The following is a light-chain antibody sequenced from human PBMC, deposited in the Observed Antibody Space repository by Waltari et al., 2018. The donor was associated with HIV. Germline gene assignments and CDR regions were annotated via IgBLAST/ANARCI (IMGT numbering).Light chain of an antibody. CDR3: NSRDSSANHVV. J-gene: IGLJ2*01. Sequence: SSELTQDPAVSVALGQTVRITCQGDSLRGYYASWYQQKPGQAPVLVIYGKNNRPSGIPDRFSCSSSGNTASLTITGTQAEDEADYYCNSRDSSANHVVFGGGTKLTVL. CDR2: GKN. V-gene: IGLV3-19*01. CDR1: SLRGYY.